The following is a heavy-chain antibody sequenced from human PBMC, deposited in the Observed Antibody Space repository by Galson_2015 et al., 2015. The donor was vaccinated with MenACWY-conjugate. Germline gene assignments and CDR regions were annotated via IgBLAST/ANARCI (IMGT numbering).Heavy chain of an antibody. CDR2: IYYGGST. V-gene: IGHV4-59*01. J-gene: IGHJ3*02. CDR3: ARELAGGNAFDI. D-gene: IGHD6-19*01. CDR1: GGSISSYY. Sequence: ETLSLTCTVSGGSISSYYWSWIRQPPGKGLEWIGYIYYGGSTNYNPSLKSRVTISVDTSKNQFSLKLSSVTAADTAVYYCARELAGGNAFDIWGQGTMVTVSS.